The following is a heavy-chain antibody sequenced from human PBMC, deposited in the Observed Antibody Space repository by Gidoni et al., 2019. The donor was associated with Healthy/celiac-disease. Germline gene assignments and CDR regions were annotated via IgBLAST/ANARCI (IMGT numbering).Heavy chain of an antibody. CDR3: ARGPIALDY. CDR1: GGSFSGYY. V-gene: IGHV4-34*01. D-gene: IGHD6-13*01. CDR2: INHSGST. Sequence: QVQLQQWGAGLLKPSETLSLTCAVYGGSFSGYYWSWIRQPPGKVLEWIGEINHSGSTNYNPSLKSRVTISVDTAKNQFSLKLSSVTAADTAVYYCARGPIALDYWGQGTLVTVSS. J-gene: IGHJ4*02.